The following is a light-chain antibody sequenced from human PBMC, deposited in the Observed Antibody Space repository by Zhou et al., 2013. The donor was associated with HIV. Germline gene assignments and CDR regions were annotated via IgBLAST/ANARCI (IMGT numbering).Light chain of an antibody. CDR2: GAS. CDR3: QQYNNWPPYS. CDR1: QSISSD. Sequence: EIVMTQSPATLSVSPGERATFSCRASQSISSDVAWYQQKPGQAPRLLIYGASTRATGIPARFSGSGSGTEFTLTITRLQSEDFAVYYCQQYNNWPPYSFGQGSKLEIK. V-gene: IGKV3-15*01. J-gene: IGKJ2*03.